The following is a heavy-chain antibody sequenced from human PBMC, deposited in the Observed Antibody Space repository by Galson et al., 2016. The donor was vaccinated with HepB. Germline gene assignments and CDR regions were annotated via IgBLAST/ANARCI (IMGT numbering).Heavy chain of an antibody. Sequence: SLRLSCAASGFSVSATYMTWVRQAPVRGLEWVSVIYNTGDTYYADPVRGRFTISRDISKNTVYLQMNFLRAEDTALYYCAGGHCSDGICYNNPDWWGQGTLVTVSS. CDR1: GFSVSATY. J-gene: IGHJ4*02. V-gene: IGHV3-53*01. CDR2: IYNTGDT. D-gene: IGHD2-8*01. CDR3: AGGHCSDGICYNNPDW.